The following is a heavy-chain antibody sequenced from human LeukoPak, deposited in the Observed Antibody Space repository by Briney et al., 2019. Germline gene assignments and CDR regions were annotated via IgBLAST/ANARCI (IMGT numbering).Heavy chain of an antibody. J-gene: IGHJ4*02. CDR1: GYTFTNYG. CDR2: INTNTGNP. Sequence: ASVKVSCKASGYTFTNYGMNWVRQAPGQGLEWMGWINTNTGNPTYAQGFTGRLVFSLDTSVSTAYLQISSLRAEDTALYYCARDKYQLPYEIDYWGQGTLVTDSS. D-gene: IGHD2-2*01. V-gene: IGHV7-4-1*02. CDR3: ARDKYQLPYEIDY.